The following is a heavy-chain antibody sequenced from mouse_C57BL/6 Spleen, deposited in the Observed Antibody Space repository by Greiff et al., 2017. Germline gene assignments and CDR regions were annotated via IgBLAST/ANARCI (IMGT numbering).Heavy chain of an antibody. CDR3: ARYIPYDGYYDYFDY. CDR1: GFTFTDYY. Sequence: EVMLVESGGGLVQPGGSLSLSCAASGFTFTDYYMSWVRQPPGKALEWLGFIRNKANGYTTEYSASVKGRFTISRDNSQSILYLQMNALRAEDSATYYCARYIPYDGYYDYFDYWGQGTTLTVSS. D-gene: IGHD2-3*01. V-gene: IGHV7-3*01. J-gene: IGHJ2*01. CDR2: IRNKANGYTT.